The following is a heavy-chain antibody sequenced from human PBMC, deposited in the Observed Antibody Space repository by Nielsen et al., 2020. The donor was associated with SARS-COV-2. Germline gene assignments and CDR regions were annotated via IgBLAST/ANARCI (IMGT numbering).Heavy chain of an antibody. CDR1: GFTFSDYY. D-gene: IGHD1-7*01. V-gene: IGHV3-11*06. CDR2: ISSSGSYI. J-gene: IGHJ4*02. CDR3: ARGGTWNYEGHDY. Sequence: GESLKISCAASGFTFSDYYMSWIRQAPGKGLEWVSFISSSGSYINYADSVRGRFTISRDNAKNSLYLQMNSLRAEDTAVYYCARGGTWNYEGHDYWGQGTLVTVSS.